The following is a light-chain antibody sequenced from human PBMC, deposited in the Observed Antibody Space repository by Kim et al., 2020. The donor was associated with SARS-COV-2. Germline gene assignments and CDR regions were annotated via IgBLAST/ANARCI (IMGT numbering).Light chain of an antibody. CDR3: SAWDSHLSIWA. CDR2: WTN. CDR1: INDVGDQG. V-gene: IGLV10-54*04. J-gene: IGLJ3*02. Sequence: QAGLIQPPSVSKGLRETVTLTCTGNINDVGDQGAVWLQHHQGQPPKLLSSWTNNRPSGISERFSASTSGNTASLTITGLQSEDEADYYCSAWDSHLSIWASGGGT.